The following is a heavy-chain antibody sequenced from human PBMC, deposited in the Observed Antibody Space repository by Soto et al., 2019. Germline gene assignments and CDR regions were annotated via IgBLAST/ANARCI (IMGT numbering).Heavy chain of an antibody. J-gene: IGHJ6*04. Sequence: SETLSLTSTVSGGSISSSSYYWGWIRQPPGKGLEWIGSIYYSGSTYYNPSLKSRVTISVDTSKNQFSLKLSSVTAADTAVYYCAREGIAAVGTGYYYGMDVWAKGTTATSPQ. CDR2: IYYSGST. CDR1: GGSISSSSYY. D-gene: IGHD6-13*01. V-gene: IGHV4-39*01. CDR3: AREGIAAVGTGYYYGMDV.